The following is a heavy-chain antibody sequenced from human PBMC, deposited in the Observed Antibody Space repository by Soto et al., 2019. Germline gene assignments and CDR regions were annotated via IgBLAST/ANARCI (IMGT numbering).Heavy chain of an antibody. CDR3: AIEGQAPYHYYGMDV. CDR2: ISGYNGNT. J-gene: IGHJ6*02. Sequence: QVQLVQSGDEVKKPGASVKVSCKASGYTFTNYGFSWVRQAPGQGLEWMGWISGYNGNTKYAEKFQGRVTMTTDTSMSTAHMVLRSLRSYDTAVYYCAIEGQAPYHYYGMDVPGQGTAVTVSS. V-gene: IGHV1-18*01. CDR1: GYTFTNYG.